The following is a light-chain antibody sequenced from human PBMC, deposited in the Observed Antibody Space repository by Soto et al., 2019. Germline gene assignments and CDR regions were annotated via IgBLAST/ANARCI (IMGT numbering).Light chain of an antibody. Sequence: DIVMTQSPDSLAVSLGERATINCKSSQTVLDSSNNRDYLTWYQQKPGQPPKLLIYWASTREFGVPDRFSDSGSGTDFTITISSLQAEDVAVYYCQQYYSTSRKFGHGTRVEIK. V-gene: IGKV4-1*01. CDR2: WAS. CDR3: QQYYSTSRK. CDR1: QTVLDSSNNRDY. J-gene: IGKJ1*01.